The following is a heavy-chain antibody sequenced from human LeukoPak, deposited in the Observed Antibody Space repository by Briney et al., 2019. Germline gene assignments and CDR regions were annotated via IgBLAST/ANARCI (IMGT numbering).Heavy chain of an antibody. CDR1: GYTFTSYG. V-gene: IGHV1-18*04. Sequence: ASVKVSCKASGYTFTSYGISWVRQAPGQGLEWMGWISVYNGHTNYAQKLQGRVTMTTDTSTSTAYMELRSLRSDDTAVYYCARDHGSIAAAGTHDYWGQGTLVTVSS. CDR2: ISVYNGHT. J-gene: IGHJ4*02. D-gene: IGHD6-13*01. CDR3: ARDHGSIAAAGTHDY.